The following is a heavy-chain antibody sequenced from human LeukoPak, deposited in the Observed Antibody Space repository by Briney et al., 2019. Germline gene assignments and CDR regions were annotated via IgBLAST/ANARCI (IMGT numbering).Heavy chain of an antibody. V-gene: IGHV3-30*18. J-gene: IGHJ4*02. Sequence: GRSLRLSCAASGFTFSSYGMHWVRQAPGKGLEWVAVISYDGSNKYCADSVKRRFTISRDNSKNTLYLQMNSLRAEDTAVYYCAKQSGADRGHLDFWGQGTLVTVSS. D-gene: IGHD4/OR15-4a*01. CDR2: ISYDGSNK. CDR3: AKQSGADRGHLDF. CDR1: GFTFSSYG.